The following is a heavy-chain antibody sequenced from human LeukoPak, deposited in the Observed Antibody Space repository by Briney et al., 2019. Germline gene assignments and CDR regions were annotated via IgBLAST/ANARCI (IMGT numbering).Heavy chain of an antibody. D-gene: IGHD5-24*01. CDR1: GYTFINYG. V-gene: IGHV1-18*01. CDR2: ISGYNGNT. CDR3: ARVGPHRKMATTRYHFDY. Sequence: GASVKDSCKASGYTFINYGSRWVRQAPGQGLEWMGWISGYNGNTKYAQRLQGRVTMTTDTSTSTAYMELRSLRTDDTAVYYCARVGPHRKMATTRYHFDYWGQGTLVTVSS. J-gene: IGHJ4*02.